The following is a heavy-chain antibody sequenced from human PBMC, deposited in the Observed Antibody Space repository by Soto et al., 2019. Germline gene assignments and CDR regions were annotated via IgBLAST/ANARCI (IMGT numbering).Heavy chain of an antibody. Sequence: QVTLKESGPVLVKPSQSLTLTCSVSGFSLSDTTMGVSWIRQPPRKALEWLAHIFSNDEKSYSTSLKTRLTISKETSRSQVVLTMTNMDPVDTATYYCARIHSITWGSYSYGMDVWGQGTTVTVSS. V-gene: IGHV2-26*01. CDR3: ARIHSITWGSYSYGMDV. D-gene: IGHD3-16*01. CDR2: IFSNDEK. J-gene: IGHJ6*02. CDR1: GFSLSDTTMG.